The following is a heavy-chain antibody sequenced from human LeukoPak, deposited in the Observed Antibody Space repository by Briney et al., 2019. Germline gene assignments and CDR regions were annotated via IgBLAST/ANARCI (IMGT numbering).Heavy chain of an antibody. CDR1: GFRFSGYA. J-gene: IGHJ5*02. CDR3: ARDPMAAAADRALCDP. V-gene: IGHV3-30-3*01. D-gene: IGHD6-13*01. Sequence: GGSLRLSCAASGFRFSGYAFVWVRQAPGKGLEWVAVISFDRNNKDYADSVKGRFTISRDNSKNTLYLQMNSLRPEDTAVYYCARDPMAAAADRALCDPWGQGTLVTVSS. CDR2: ISFDRNNK.